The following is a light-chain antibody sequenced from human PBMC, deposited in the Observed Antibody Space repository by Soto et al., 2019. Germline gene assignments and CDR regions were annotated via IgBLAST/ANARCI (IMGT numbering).Light chain of an antibody. J-gene: IGKJ1*01. CDR2: DAS. CDR1: QGVSSY. CDR3: HQYNNGWT. V-gene: IGKV3D-11*01. Sequence: EIVLTQSPATLSLSPGERATLSCRASQGVSSYLAWYQQKPGQAPRLLIYDASNRATGIPARFSGSGPGTDFTLTISSLEPEDFAVYYCHQYNNGWTFGQGTKVDIK.